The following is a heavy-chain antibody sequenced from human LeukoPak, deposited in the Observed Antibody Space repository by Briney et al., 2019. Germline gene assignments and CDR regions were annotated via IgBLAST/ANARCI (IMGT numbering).Heavy chain of an antibody. Sequence: PGGSLRLSCAASGFTFSSYEMSWARQAPGKGLEWVSYISGSGSTIYYADSVKGRFTISRDNAKNSLYLQMNSLRAEDTAVYYCATQSYYGSGSPWGQGTLVTVSS. CDR3: ATQSYYGSGSP. V-gene: IGHV3-48*03. CDR1: GFTFSSYE. D-gene: IGHD3-10*01. J-gene: IGHJ5*02. CDR2: ISGSGSTI.